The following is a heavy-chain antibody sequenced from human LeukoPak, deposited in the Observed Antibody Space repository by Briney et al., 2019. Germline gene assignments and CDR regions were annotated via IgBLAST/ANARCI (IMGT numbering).Heavy chain of an antibody. Sequence: PSETLSLTCTVSGGSINNYYWSWIRQPPGEGLEWIAYIHYSGGTNYNPSLKSRLTISVATSKNQFSLKVTPVTAADTAVYYCAREGGPYRPLDYSGQGTLVTVAS. V-gene: IGHV4-59*01. CDR2: IHYSGGT. CDR3: AREGGPYRPLDY. J-gene: IGHJ4*02. CDR1: GGSINNYY.